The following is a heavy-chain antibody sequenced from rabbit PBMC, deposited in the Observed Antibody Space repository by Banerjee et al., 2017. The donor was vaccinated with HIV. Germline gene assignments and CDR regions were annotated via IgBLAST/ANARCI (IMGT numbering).Heavy chain of an antibody. CDR3: ARGGADYGDYYFNL. V-gene: IGHV1S40*01. CDR2: IYTGSSGKT. J-gene: IGHJ4*01. CDR1: GFSFSSSYY. D-gene: IGHD2-1*01. Sequence: QSLEESGGDLVKPEGSLTLTCTASGFSFSSSYYMCWVRQAPGKGLEWIGCIYTGSSGKTYYASWAKGRFTISKTSSTTVTLQMTSLTAADTATYFCARGGADYGDYYFNLWGQGTLVTVS.